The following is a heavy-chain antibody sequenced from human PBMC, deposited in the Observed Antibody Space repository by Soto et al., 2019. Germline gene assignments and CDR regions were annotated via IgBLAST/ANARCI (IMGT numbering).Heavy chain of an antibody. D-gene: IGHD3-10*01. V-gene: IGHV1-69*02. CDR2: IIPILGIA. CDR3: ARSTMGHGGWFDP. CDR1: GGTFSSYT. Sequence: QVQLVQSGAEVKKPGSSVKVSCKASGGTFSSYTISWVRQAPGQGLEWMGRIIPILGIANYAQKFQGRVTITADKSTSTAYMELSSLRSEDTAVSYCARSTMGHGGWFDPWGQGTLVTVSS. J-gene: IGHJ5*02.